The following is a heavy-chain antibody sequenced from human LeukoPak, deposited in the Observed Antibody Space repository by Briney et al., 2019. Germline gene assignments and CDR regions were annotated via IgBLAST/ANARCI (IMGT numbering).Heavy chain of an antibody. CDR3: ARDRDLYGMDV. V-gene: IGHV4-59*01. CDR2: IYYSGST. Sequence: PSEILSLTCTVSGGSISSYYWSWIRQPPGKGLEWIGYIYYSGSTNYNPSLKSRVTISVDTSKNQFSLKLSSVTAADTAVYYCARDRDLYGMDVWGQGTTVTVSS. CDR1: GGSISSYY. J-gene: IGHJ6*02.